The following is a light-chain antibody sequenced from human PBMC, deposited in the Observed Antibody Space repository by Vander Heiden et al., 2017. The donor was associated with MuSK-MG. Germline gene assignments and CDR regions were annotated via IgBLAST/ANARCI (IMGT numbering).Light chain of an antibody. V-gene: IGKV4-1*01. J-gene: IGKJ2*03. CDR2: WAS. CDR3: QQDYSTEVLS. CDR1: QSVLHSSDNRNY. Sequence: DSVMTQSPDSLAVSLGERATINCKSSQSVLHSSDNRNYLAWYQQKPGQAPKLLIHWASLLTSGVPDRFSGSGSGTDLTLTISSQQAEAVAVYYCQQDYSTEVLSLGQGTKLEIK.